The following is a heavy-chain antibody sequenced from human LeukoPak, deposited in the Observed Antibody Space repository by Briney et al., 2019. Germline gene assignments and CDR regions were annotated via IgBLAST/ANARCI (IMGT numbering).Heavy chain of an antibody. CDR3: ARDSGSSPTFDY. J-gene: IGHJ4*02. CDR2: IYYTGNT. D-gene: IGHD1-26*01. CDR1: GGSISNSY. Sequence: SETLSLTCTVSGGSISNSYWSWIRQPPGKGLEWIAYIYYTGNTKYNPSLKSRVTISVDTSRNQFSLRLSSVTAADTAVYYCARDSGSSPTFDYWGQGTLVTVSS. V-gene: IGHV4-59*01.